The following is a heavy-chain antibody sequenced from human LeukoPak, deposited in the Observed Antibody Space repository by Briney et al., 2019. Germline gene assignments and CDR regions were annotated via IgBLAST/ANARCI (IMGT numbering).Heavy chain of an antibody. CDR3: ASVGGGYSYGYRY. D-gene: IGHD5-18*01. J-gene: IGHJ4*02. CDR2: IIPIFGTA. V-gene: IGHV1-69*05. Sequence: ASVKVSCKASGGTFSSYAISWVRQAPGQGLEWMGGIIPIFGTANYAQKFQGRVTITTDESTSTVYMELSSLRSEDTAVYYCASVGGGYSYGYRYWGQGTLVTVSS. CDR1: GGTFSSYA.